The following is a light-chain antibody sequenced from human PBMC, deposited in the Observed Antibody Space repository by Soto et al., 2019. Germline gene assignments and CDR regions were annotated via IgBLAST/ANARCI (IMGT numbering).Light chain of an antibody. CDR2: GNS. V-gene: IGLV1-40*01. CDR3: QSDDSSLSVV. CDR1: SSNIGAGYD. J-gene: IGLJ2*01. Sequence: QSVLTQPPSVSGAPGQRVTISCTGSSSNIGAGYDVHWYQQLPGTAPKLLIYGNSNRPSGVPDRFSGSKSGTSASLAITGLQAEDEADYYCQSDDSSLSVVFCGGTKLTVL.